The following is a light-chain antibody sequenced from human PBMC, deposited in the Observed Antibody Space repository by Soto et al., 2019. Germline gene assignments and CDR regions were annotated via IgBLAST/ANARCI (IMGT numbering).Light chain of an antibody. V-gene: IGLV2-14*03. Sequence: QSVLTQPASVSGSPGQSLTVSCTGVSSDVGGSIYVSWYQHHPGKAPRLIIFDVNNRPSGVSARFSGSKSGNTASLTISGLQPEDEGHYYCTSYRRGPLYVFGTGTKVTV. CDR1: SSDVGGSIY. CDR2: DVN. J-gene: IGLJ1*01. CDR3: TSYRRGPLYV.